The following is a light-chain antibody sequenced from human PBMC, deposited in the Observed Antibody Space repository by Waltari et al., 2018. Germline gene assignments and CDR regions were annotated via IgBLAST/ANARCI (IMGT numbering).Light chain of an antibody. CDR3: QQYNDYPLT. CDR1: HGINNY. CDR2: DVS. V-gene: IGKV1-16*02. J-gene: IGKJ4*01. Sequence: IQMTQSPSSLSASVGDRVTITCRASHGINNYLAWFQQKPGEAPKSLIYDVSNLQSGVPSKFSGSTSGTDFTLTISSLQPEDVATYYCQQYNDYPLTFGGRTKVEIK.